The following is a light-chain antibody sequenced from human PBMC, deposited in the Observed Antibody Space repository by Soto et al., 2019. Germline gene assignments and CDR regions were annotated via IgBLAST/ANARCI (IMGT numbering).Light chain of an antibody. CDR2: DAS. J-gene: IGKJ1*01. CDR3: QQSYTTPWT. Sequence: DIQMTQSPSSLSAAVGDRVTITCRASQAIGNDLNWYQRRPGKAPNLLIFDASTLQTGVPSRFSGSGSGTHFTLTINGLQPEDSSIYYCQQSYTTPWTFDQGTKVEVK. CDR1: QAIGND. V-gene: IGKV1-39*01.